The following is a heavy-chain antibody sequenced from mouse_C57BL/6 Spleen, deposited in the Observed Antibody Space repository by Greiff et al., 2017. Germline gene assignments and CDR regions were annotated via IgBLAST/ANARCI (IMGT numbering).Heavy chain of an antibody. CDR2: LRLKSDNYAT. V-gene: IGHV6-3*01. J-gene: IGHJ4*01. D-gene: IGHD2-4*01. CDR3: SYYDYDGAMDY. CDR1: GFTFSNYW. Sequence: DVKLQESGGGLVQPGGSMKLSCVASGFTFSNYWMNWVRQSPETGLEWVAQLRLKSDNYATHYAESVKGRFTISRDVSKSSVYLQMNNLRADDTGIYYCSYYDYDGAMDYWGQGTSVTVSS.